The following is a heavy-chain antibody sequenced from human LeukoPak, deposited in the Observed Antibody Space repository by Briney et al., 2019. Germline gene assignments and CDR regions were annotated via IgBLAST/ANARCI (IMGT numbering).Heavy chain of an antibody. CDR2: LKQDGSEK. J-gene: IGHJ6*02. Sequence: GGSLRLSCAASGFSCSIYWMSWVRQASGKGLEWVASLKQDGSEKYYVDSVKGRFTISRDNAKNSLSLQMNSLRAEDTAVYYCARWVSGWDVWGQGTTVTVSS. V-gene: IGHV3-7*05. CDR1: GFSCSIYW. CDR3: ARWVSGWDV.